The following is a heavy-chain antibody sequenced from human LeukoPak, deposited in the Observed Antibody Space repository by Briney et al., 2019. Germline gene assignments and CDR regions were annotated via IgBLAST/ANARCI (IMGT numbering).Heavy chain of an antibody. CDR2: IKSKTDGETT. CDR1: GFTVSNAW. CDR3: TTVYSDSSGYYFNYCDY. D-gene: IGHD3-22*01. Sequence: PGGSLRLSCAASGFTVSNAWMSWVCQAPGKGLEWVGRIKSKTDGETTDYAAPVKGRFTISRDDSKNTLYLQMNSLKTEDTAVYYCTTVYSDSSGYYFNYCDYWGQGTLVTVST. V-gene: IGHV3-15*01. J-gene: IGHJ4*02.